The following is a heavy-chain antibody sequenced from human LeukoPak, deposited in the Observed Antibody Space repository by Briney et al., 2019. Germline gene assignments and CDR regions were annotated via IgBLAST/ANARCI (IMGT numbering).Heavy chain of an antibody. D-gene: IGHD2-15*01. CDR1: GGSISNYY. CDR3: ARLPHRSAGWFDP. V-gene: IGHV4-59*08. Sequence: PSETLSLTCTVSGGSISNYYWSWIWQPPGKGLEWIGYIHYSGSTNYNPSLKSRVTISADTSKNQFSLKLTSVTAADTAVYYCARLPHRSAGWFDPWSQGTLVTVSS. J-gene: IGHJ5*02. CDR2: IHYSGST.